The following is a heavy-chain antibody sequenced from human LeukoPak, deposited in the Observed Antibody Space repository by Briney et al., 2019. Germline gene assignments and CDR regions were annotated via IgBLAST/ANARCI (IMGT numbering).Heavy chain of an antibody. CDR2: INHSGST. D-gene: IGHD4-17*01. CDR3: ARDVSTGPTRWFGP. Sequence: SETLSLTCAVYGGSFSGYYWSWIRQPPGKGLEWIGEINHSGSTNYNPSLKSRVTISVDTSKNQFSLKLSSVTAADTAVYYCARDVSTGPTRWFGPWGQGTLVTVSS. CDR1: GGSFSGYY. J-gene: IGHJ5*02. V-gene: IGHV4-34*01.